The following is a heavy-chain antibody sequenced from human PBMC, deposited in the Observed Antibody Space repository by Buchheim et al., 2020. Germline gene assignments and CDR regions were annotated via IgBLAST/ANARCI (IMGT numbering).Heavy chain of an antibody. J-gene: IGHJ1*01. Sequence: EVQLVESGGGLVQPGGSLRLSCAASGFTFSSYWMHWVRQAPGKGLVWVSRINSDGSSTSYADSVKGRFTISRDNSKNTLYLQMNSLRAEDTAVYYCVRDRYCSSTSCWSEYFQHWGQGTL. CDR1: GFTFSSYW. V-gene: IGHV3-74*01. CDR2: INSDGSST. CDR3: VRDRYCSSTSCWSEYFQH. D-gene: IGHD2-2*01.